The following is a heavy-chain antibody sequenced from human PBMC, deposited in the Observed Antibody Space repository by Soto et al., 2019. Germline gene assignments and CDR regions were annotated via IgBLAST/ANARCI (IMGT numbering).Heavy chain of an antibody. J-gene: IGHJ5*02. V-gene: IGHV3-23*01. CDR1: GFTFSSYA. CDR2: ISGSGGST. CDR3: AKIAGYDFWSGHLQFDP. Sequence: GGSLRLSCAASGFTFSSYAMSWVRQAPGKGLEWVSAISGSGGSTYYADSVKGRFTISRDNSKNTLYLQMNSLRAEDTAVYYCAKIAGYDFWSGHLQFDPWGQGTLVTVSS. D-gene: IGHD3-3*01.